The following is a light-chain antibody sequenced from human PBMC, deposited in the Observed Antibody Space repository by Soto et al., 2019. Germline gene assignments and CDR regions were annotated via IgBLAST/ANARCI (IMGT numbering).Light chain of an antibody. CDR3: QQYNDWPWT. J-gene: IGKJ1*01. CDR2: GAS. V-gene: IGKV3-15*01. CDR1: QSVSSS. Sequence: EIVMTQSPATLSVSPGERAPLSCRASQSVSSSLAWYQQKPGQAPRLLIYGASSRATGIPARFSGSGSGTELTLTISSLQSEDFEVYYCQQYNDWPWTFGQGTKVDI.